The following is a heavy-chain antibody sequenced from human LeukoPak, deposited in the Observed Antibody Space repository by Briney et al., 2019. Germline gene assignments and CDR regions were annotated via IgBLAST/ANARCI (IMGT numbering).Heavy chain of an antibody. V-gene: IGHV3-7*03. D-gene: IGHD3-16*01. CDR2: INHNGNVN. J-gene: IGHJ6*02. CDR1: GFTFSSYW. Sequence: GGSLRLSCAASGFTFSSYWMNWARQAPGKGLEWVASINHNGNVNYYVDSVKGRFTVSRDNAKNSLYLQMSNLGAEDTAVYFCARGGGLDVWGQGATVTVSS. CDR3: ARGGGLDV.